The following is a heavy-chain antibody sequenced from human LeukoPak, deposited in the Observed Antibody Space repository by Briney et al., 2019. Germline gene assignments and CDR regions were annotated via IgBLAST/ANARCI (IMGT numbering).Heavy chain of an antibody. D-gene: IGHD1-1*01. V-gene: IGHV3-48*02. CDR3: ARSLEVWIPFDY. CDR2: ISSSSSTI. J-gene: IGHJ4*02. CDR1: GFTFSSYS. Sequence: GGSLRLSCAASGFTFSSYSINGVRQAPGKGLEGVSYISSSSSTIYYADSVKGRFTISRDNAKNSLYLQMNSLRDEDTAVYYCARSLEVWIPFDYWGQGTLVTVSS.